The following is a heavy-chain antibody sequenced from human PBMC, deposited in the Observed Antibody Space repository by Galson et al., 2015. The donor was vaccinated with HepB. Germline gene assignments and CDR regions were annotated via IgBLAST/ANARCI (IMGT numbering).Heavy chain of an antibody. J-gene: IGHJ4*02. Sequence: SLRLSCAASGFTFSSYGMHWVRQAPGKGLEWVAIIWYDGSNKYYADSVRGRFTISRDNSKNTLYLQMNSLRAEDTAVYYCATGGGGNSEVVYYFDYCGQGTLVTVSS. V-gene: IGHV3-33*01. CDR3: ATGGGGNSEVVYYFDY. D-gene: IGHD4-23*01. CDR2: IWYDGSNK. CDR1: GFTFSSYG.